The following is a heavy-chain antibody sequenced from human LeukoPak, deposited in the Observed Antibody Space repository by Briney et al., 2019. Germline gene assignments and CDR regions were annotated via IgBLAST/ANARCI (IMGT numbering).Heavy chain of an antibody. D-gene: IGHD2/OR15-2a*01. Sequence: GGPLRLSCAASGFTVSCNYMKWLRQAPEKGLEGVIIFYSGGTTYYADSVKGRFTISRDNSKNTLYLQMNSLRAQDTAVYYCARGSDSISLYYFDYWGQGRLGTVS. CDR3: ARGSDSISLYYFDY. V-gene: IGHV3-66*01. J-gene: IGHJ4*02. CDR1: GFTVSCNY. CDR2: FYSGGTT.